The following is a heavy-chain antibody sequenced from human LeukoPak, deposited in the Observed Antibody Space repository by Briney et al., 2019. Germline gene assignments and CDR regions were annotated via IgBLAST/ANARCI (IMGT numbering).Heavy chain of an antibody. CDR2: IYYSGST. D-gene: IGHD2-2*01. CDR1: GFTFSSYA. Sequence: LRLSCAASGFTFSSYAMSWVRQAPGKGLEWIGYIYYSGSTYYNPSLKSRVTISVDTSKNQFSLKLSSVTAADTAVYYCARGRKDIVVVPAASPLLYYYYYYMDVWGKGTTVTVSS. V-gene: IGHV4-30-4*08. CDR3: ARGRKDIVVVPAASPLLYYYYYYMDV. J-gene: IGHJ6*03.